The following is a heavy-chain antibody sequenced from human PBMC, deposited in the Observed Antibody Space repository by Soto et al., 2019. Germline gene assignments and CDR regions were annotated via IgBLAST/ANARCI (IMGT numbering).Heavy chain of an antibody. D-gene: IGHD3-22*01. Sequence: SETMSVTWSVADGSISSSSYYWGWIRPPPGKGLEWIGYIYYSGSTYYNPSLKSRVTISVDTSKNQFALKLSSVTAADTAVYYCARFFSYDSSGYGLYYFDYWGQGTLVTVSS. CDR2: IYYSGST. V-gene: IGHV4-39*06. CDR1: DGSISSSSYY. J-gene: IGHJ4*02. CDR3: ARFFSYDSSGYGLYYFDY.